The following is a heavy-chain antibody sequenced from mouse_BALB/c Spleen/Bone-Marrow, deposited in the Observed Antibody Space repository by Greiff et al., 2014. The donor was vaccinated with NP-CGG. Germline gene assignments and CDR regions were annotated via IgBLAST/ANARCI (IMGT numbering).Heavy chain of an antibody. CDR1: GYTFTSYW. J-gene: IGHJ4*01. Sequence: QVQLQQSGAELVKPGAPVKLSCKASGYTFTSYWMNWVKQRPGRGLEWIGRIDPSDSETHYNQKFKDKATLTVDKSSIKAYIQVSSLTSEDSAVYHCARALGDGYYYAMDYWGQGTSVTVSS. CDR2: IDPSDSET. CDR3: ARALGDGYYYAMDY. D-gene: IGHD2-3*01. V-gene: IGHV1-69*02.